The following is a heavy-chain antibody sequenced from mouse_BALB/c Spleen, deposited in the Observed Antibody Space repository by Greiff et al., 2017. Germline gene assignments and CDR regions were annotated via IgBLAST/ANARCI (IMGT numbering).Heavy chain of an antibody. Sequence: EVKVEESGPGLVKPSQSLSLTCTVTGYSITSDYAWNWIRQFPGNKLEWMGYISYSGSTSYNPSLKSRISITRDTSKNQFFLQLNSVTTEDTATYYCARGTGLYAMDYWGQGTSVTVSS. J-gene: IGHJ4*01. V-gene: IGHV3-2*02. CDR1: GYSITSDYA. CDR2: ISYSGST. D-gene: IGHD4-1*01. CDR3: ARGTGLYAMDY.